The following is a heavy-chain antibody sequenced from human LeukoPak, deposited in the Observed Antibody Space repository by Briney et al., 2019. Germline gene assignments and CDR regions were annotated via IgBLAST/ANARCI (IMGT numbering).Heavy chain of an antibody. D-gene: IGHD5-12*01. V-gene: IGHV1-69*06. J-gene: IGHJ4*02. CDR2: IIPIFGTA. Sequence: SVTVSCKASGGTFSRYAISWVGQAPGQGVEWMGGIIPIFGTANYAQKFQGRVTITADKSTSTAYMELSSLRSEDTAVYYCARFDSGYDLFAGLHYWGQGTLVTVSS. CDR3: ARFDSGYDLFAGLHY. CDR1: GGTFSRYA.